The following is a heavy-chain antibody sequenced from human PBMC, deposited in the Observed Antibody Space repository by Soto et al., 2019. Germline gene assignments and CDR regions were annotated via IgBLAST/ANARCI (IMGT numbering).Heavy chain of an antibody. CDR1: GYTFTSYG. D-gene: IGHD3-22*01. J-gene: IGHJ4*02. CDR2: ISAYNGNT. V-gene: IGHV1-18*01. Sequence: ASVKVSCKASGYTFTSYGISWVRQAPGQGLEWMGWISAYNGNTNYAQKLQGRVTMTTDTSTSTAYMELRSLRSDDTAVYYCARGRYYYDSSGYSGRYYFDYWGQGPLVTVSS. CDR3: ARGRYYYDSSGYSGRYYFDY.